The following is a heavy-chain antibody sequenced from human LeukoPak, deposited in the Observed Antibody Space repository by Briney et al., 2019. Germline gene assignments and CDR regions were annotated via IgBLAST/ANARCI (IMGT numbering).Heavy chain of an antibody. CDR3: ARGGALGYSYGYSSAY. D-gene: IGHD5-18*01. CDR2: ISSSGSTI. CDR1: GFTFSSYA. Sequence: GGSLRLSCAASGFTFSSYAMSWVRQAPGKGLEWVSYISSSGSTIYYADSVKGRFTISRDNAKNSLYLQMNSLRAEDTAVYYCARGGALGYSYGYSSAYWGQGTLVTVSS. J-gene: IGHJ4*02. V-gene: IGHV3-48*04.